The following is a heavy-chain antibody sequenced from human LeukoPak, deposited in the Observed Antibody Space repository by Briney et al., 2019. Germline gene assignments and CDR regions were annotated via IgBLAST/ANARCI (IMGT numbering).Heavy chain of an antibody. CDR2: IDPSDSYT. D-gene: IGHD4-17*01. CDR3: ASVDYGDYGSRTNWFDP. CDR1: GYSFTSYW. Sequence: GESLKISCKGSGYSFTSYWISWVRQMPGKGLEWIGRIDPSDSYTNYSPSFQGHVTISADKSISTAYLQWSSLKASDTAMYYRASVDYGDYGSRTNWFDPWGQGTLVTVSS. V-gene: IGHV5-10-1*01. J-gene: IGHJ5*02.